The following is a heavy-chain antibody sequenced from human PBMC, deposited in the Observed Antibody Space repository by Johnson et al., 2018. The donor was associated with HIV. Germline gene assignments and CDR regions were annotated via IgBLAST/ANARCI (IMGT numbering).Heavy chain of an antibody. J-gene: IGHJ3*02. CDR1: GFTFSSYG. CDR3: AKEGGYSYGYGGDQTGDAFDI. V-gene: IGHV3-30*02. D-gene: IGHD5-18*01. CDR2: IRYDGDNK. Sequence: QVQLVESGGGVVQPGGSLRLSCAASGFTFSSYGMHWVRQAPGKGLEWVAFIRYDGDNKYYVDSVRGRFTISRDNPKNTLHLQMSSLRVDDTAVYFCAKEGGYSYGYGGDQTGDAFDIWGQGTMVTVSS.